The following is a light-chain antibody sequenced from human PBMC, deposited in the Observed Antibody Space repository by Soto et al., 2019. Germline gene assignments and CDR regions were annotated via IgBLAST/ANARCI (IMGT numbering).Light chain of an antibody. CDR3: AAWDDSLNGWV. J-gene: IGLJ3*02. CDR2: SNN. Sequence: QSVLTQPPSASGTPGQRVTISCSGSSSNIGSNTVNWYQQLPGTAPKLLIYSNNQRPSGVPDRFSGSKSGTSASLAISGLQSEDEAYYYCAAWDDSLNGWVFGGGTKLPVL. CDR1: SSNIGSNT. V-gene: IGLV1-44*01.